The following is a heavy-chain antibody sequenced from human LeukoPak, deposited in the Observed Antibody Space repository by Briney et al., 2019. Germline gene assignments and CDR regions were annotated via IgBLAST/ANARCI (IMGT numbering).Heavy chain of an antibody. CDR1: GFTFSNAW. D-gene: IGHD3-3*01. J-gene: IGHJ4*02. V-gene: IGHV3-15*01. Sequence: GGSLRLSCAASGFTFSNAWMSWVRQAQGKGLEWVGLIKSKTDGGTTDYAAPVKGRFTISRDDSKNTLYLQMNSLKTEDTAVYYCTTDHITIFGVVIDWGQGTLVTVSS. CDR3: TTDHITIFGVVID. CDR2: IKSKTDGGTT.